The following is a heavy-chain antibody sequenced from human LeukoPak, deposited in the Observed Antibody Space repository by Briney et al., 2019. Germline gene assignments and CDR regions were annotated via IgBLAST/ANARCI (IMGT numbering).Heavy chain of an antibody. V-gene: IGHV3-23*01. Sequence: GGSLRLSCAASGFTFSTYAMSWVRQAPGKGLEWVSAISGSGGSTYYADSVKGRFTISRDNSENTLYLQMSSLRAEDTAVYYCAKDGAQWLAEYCPHWGQGTLVTVSS. CDR3: AKDGAQWLAEYCPH. J-gene: IGHJ1*01. CDR2: ISGSGGST. CDR1: GFTFSTYA. D-gene: IGHD6-19*01.